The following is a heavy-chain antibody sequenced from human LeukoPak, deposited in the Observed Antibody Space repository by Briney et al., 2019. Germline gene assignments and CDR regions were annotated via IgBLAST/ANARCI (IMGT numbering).Heavy chain of an antibody. D-gene: IGHD3-16*01. J-gene: IGHJ4*02. V-gene: IGHV3-23*01. Sequence: PGASLRLSCAASGFTFSSYAMGWVRQAPGEGLEWVSAISGSGGSTYYADSVKGRFTISRDNSKNTLYLQMNSLRAEDTAVYYCAKVLLMTHSPGDYWGQGTLVTVSS. CDR1: GFTFSSYA. CDR2: ISGSGGST. CDR3: AKVLLMTHSPGDY.